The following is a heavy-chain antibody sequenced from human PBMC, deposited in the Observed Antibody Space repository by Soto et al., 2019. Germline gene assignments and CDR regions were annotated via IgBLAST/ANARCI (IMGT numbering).Heavy chain of an antibody. J-gene: IGHJ4*02. CDR1: GFTFNSYG. D-gene: IGHD3-22*01. V-gene: IGHV3-30*18. Sequence: QVQLVESGGGVVQPGRSLRLSCAPSGFTFNSYGIHWVRQAPGKGLEWVAVISHDGSKTNYADSVKGRVTISRDNSKDKVYLQMNSLRAEDTAVYYCAKDTYYYSSRGYYVFDSWGQGTLVTVSS. CDR3: AKDTYYYSSRGYYVFDS. CDR2: ISHDGSKT.